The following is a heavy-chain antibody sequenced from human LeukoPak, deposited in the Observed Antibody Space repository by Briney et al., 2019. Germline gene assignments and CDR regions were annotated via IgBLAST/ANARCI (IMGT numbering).Heavy chain of an antibody. Sequence: GRSLRLSCAASGFSFDEYAMYWVRQAPGKGLEWVSGISYNSGTIGYADSVKGRFTISRDSARNSLYLQMNSLRPEDTALYYCAKDAGVSGYSGYIDHWGQGTLVTVSS. D-gene: IGHD5-12*01. J-gene: IGHJ5*02. CDR1: GFSFDEYA. V-gene: IGHV3-9*01. CDR2: ISYNSGTI. CDR3: AKDAGVSGYSGYIDH.